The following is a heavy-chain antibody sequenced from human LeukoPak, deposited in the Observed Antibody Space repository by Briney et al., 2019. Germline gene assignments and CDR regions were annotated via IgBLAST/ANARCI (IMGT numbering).Heavy chain of an antibody. CDR3: ARYSGGQWLDLDY. CDR1: GYTFTGYY. Sequence: ASVKVSCKASGYTFTGYYMHWVRQAPGQGLEWMGWINPNSGGTNCAQKFQGRVTMTRDTSISTAYMELSRLRSDDTAVYYCARYSGGQWLDLDYWGQGTLVTVPS. D-gene: IGHD6-19*01. V-gene: IGHV1-2*02. CDR2: INPNSGGT. J-gene: IGHJ4*02.